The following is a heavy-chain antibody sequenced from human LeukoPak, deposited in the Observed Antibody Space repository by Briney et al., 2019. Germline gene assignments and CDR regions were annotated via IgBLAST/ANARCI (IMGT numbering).Heavy chain of an antibody. CDR2: ISSSGSTI. CDR1: GFTFSSYE. CDR3: ARAPIQLWLRYFDY. J-gene: IGHJ4*02. Sequence: PGGSLRLSCAASGFTFSSYEMNWVRQAPGKGLEWVSYISSSGSTIYYADSVKGRFTISRDNAKNSLYLQMNSLRAEDTAVYYCARAPIQLWLRYFDYWGQGTLVTVSS. D-gene: IGHD5-18*01. V-gene: IGHV3-48*03.